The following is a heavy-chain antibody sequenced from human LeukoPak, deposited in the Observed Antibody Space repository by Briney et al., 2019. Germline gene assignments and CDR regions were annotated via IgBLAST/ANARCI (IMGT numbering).Heavy chain of an antibody. CDR1: GFTVSGNY. Sequence: PGGSLRLSCAVSGFTVSGNYMSWVRQAPGKGLEWVSLIYSGGTTYYADSVKGRFTISRDNSKNTLYLQMNSLRAEDTAVYYCAKGASSGYYFYSYYYYMDVWGKGTTVTISS. CDR2: IYSGGTT. J-gene: IGHJ6*03. V-gene: IGHV3-53*01. CDR3: AKGASSGYYFYSYYYYMDV. D-gene: IGHD3-22*01.